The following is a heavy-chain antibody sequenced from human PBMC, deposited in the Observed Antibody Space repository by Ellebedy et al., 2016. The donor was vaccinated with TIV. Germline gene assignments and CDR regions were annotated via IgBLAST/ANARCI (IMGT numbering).Heavy chain of an antibody. CDR3: VRESGDSRFFDC. CDR1: GFTFTQYW. CDR2: VYSDGTGT. Sequence: PGGSLRLSCAASGFTFTQYWMHWVRQAPGKGLVWVSRVYSDGTGTTYADSVKGRFTISRENAKNTLYLQMNSLRVEDTAVYYCVRESGDSRFFDCWGQGTLVTVSS. J-gene: IGHJ4*02. V-gene: IGHV3-74*01.